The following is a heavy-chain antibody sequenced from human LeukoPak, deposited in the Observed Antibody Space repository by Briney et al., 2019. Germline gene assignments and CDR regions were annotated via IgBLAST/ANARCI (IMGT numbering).Heavy chain of an antibody. CDR1: GGSISSYY. D-gene: IGHD6-6*01. J-gene: IGHJ4*02. CDR2: IYYSGST. Sequence: SETLSLTCTVSGGSISSYYWSWIRQPPGKGLEWIGYIYYSGSTNYNPSLKSRVTISVDTSKNQFSLKLSSVTAADTAVYYCARARGSSPQFDYWGQGTLVTVSS. CDR3: ARARGSSPQFDY. V-gene: IGHV4-59*12.